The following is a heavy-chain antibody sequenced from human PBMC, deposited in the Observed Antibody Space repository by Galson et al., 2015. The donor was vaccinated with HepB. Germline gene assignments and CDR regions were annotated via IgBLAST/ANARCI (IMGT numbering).Heavy chain of an antibody. V-gene: IGHV1-46*01. CDR2: INPSGGST. D-gene: IGHD3-22*01. J-gene: IGHJ3*02. CDR1: GYTFTSYY. CDR3: VSAIVDYYDSSGYDDAFDI. Sequence: SVKVSCKASGYTFTSYYMHWVRQAPGQGLEWMGIINPSGGSTSYAQKFQGRVTMTRDTSTSTVYMELSSLRSEDTAVYYCVSAIVDYYDSSGYDDAFDIWGQGTMVTVSS.